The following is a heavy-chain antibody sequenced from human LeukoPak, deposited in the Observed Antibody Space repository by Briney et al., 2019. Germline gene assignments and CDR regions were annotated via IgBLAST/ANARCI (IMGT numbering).Heavy chain of an antibody. J-gene: IGHJ4*02. D-gene: IGHD2-2*01. Sequence: ASVKVSCKASGYTFTGYYMHWVRQAPGQGLEWMGWINPNSGGTNYAQKFQGRVTMTRDTSISTAYMELSRLRSDDTAVYFCARGLFGGFAAAPFDHWGQGTLVTVSP. CDR2: INPNSGGT. CDR1: GYTFTGYY. V-gene: IGHV1-2*02. CDR3: ARGLFGGFAAAPFDH.